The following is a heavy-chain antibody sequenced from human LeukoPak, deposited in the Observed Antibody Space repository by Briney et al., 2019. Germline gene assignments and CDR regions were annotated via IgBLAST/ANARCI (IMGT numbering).Heavy chain of an antibody. V-gene: IGHV3-74*01. Sequence: GGSLRLSCAASGFTFIAYGMQWVRQAPGKGLVWVSRINNDGSSTSYADSVRGRFTISRDDAKNTLYLQMNSLRVEDTGVYYCARELPREVTLDYWGQGTLVTVSS. CDR1: GFTFIAYG. J-gene: IGHJ4*02. D-gene: IGHD2-21*02. CDR3: ARELPREVTLDY. CDR2: INNDGSST.